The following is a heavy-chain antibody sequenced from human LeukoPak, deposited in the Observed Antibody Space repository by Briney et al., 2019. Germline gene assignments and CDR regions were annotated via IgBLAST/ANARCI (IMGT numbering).Heavy chain of an antibody. CDR3: AREDQLLSHDY. J-gene: IGHJ4*02. CDR1: GFTFSSYA. CDR2: INSDGSST. Sequence: PGGSLRLSCAASGFTFSSYAMSWVRQAPGKGLVWVSRINSDGSSTSYADSVKGRFTISRDNAKNTLYLQMNSLRAEDTAVYYCAREDQLLSHDYWGQGTLVTVSS. V-gene: IGHV3-74*01. D-gene: IGHD2-2*01.